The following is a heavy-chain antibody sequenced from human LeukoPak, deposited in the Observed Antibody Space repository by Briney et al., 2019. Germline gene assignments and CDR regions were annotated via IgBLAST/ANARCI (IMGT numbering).Heavy chain of an antibody. Sequence: SETLSLTCTVSGGSISSSSYYWSWIRQHPGKGLEWIGYIYYSGSTYYNPSLKSRVTISVDTSKNQFSLKLSSVTAADTAVYYCASTMVRGVIISRTFDYWGQGTLVTVSS. CDR2: IYYSGST. V-gene: IGHV4-31*03. CDR1: GGSISSSSYY. CDR3: ASTMVRGVIISRTFDY. J-gene: IGHJ4*02. D-gene: IGHD3-10*01.